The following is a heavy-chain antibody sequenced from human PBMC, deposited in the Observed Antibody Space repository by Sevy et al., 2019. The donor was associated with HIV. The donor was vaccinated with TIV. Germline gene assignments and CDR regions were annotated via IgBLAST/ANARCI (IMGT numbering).Heavy chain of an antibody. V-gene: IGHV1-46*01. Sequence: ASLKVSCKASGYTFTSYYMHWVRQAPGQGLEWMGIINPSGGSTSYAQKFQGRVTMTRDTSTSTVYMELSSLRSEDTAVYYCARDRLAVAGPNYYYYYGMDVWGQGTTVTVSS. CDR3: ARDRLAVAGPNYYYYYGMDV. CDR2: INPSGGST. J-gene: IGHJ6*02. CDR1: GYTFTSYY. D-gene: IGHD6-19*01.